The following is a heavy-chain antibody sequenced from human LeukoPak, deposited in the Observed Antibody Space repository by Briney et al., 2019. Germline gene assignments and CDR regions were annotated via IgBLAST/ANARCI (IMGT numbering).Heavy chain of an antibody. CDR3: ARQQLWGGYYFDY. J-gene: IGHJ4*02. D-gene: IGHD5-18*01. CDR2: IYYSGST. V-gene: IGHV4-31*03. Sequence: SQTLSLTCTVSGGSISSGGYYWSWIRQHPGKGLEWIGYIYYSGSTYYNPSLKSRVTISVDTSKNQFSLKLSSVTVADTAVYYCARQQLWGGYYFDYWGQGTLVTVSS. CDR1: GGSISSGGYY.